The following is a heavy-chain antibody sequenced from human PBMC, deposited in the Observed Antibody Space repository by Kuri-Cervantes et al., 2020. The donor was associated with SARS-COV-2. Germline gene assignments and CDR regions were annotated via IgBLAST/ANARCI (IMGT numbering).Heavy chain of an antibody. J-gene: IGHJ6*02. CDR2: INHSGST. D-gene: IGHD3-3*02. CDR3: ARGRVGFLEWLENYYYYGMDV. CDR1: GGSFSGYY. V-gene: IGHV4-34*01. Sequence: SQTLSLTCAVYGGSFSGYYWSWIRQPPGKGLEWIGEINHSGSTSYNPSLKSRVTISVDTSKNQFSLKLSSVTAADTAVYYCARGRVGFLEWLENYYYYGMDVWGQGTTVTVSS.